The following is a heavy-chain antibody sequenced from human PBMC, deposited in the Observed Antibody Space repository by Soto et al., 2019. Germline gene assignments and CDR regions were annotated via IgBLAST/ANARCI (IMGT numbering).Heavy chain of an antibody. V-gene: IGHV1-18*01. CDR2: ISTDKGHT. CDR1: GYTFTSYG. J-gene: IGHJ4*02. Sequence: QVQLVQSGPEVKKPGASVKVSCRTSGYTFTSYGISWVRQAPGQGLEWMGWISTDKGHTNYAQKFQGRVTMTTDTSTSTGYMELRSLRSDDTAVYYCATRSQAFDYWGQGTLVTVST. CDR3: ATRSQAFDY.